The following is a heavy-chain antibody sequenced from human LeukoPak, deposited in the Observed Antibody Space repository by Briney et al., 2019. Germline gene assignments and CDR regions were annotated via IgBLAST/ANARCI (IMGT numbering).Heavy chain of an antibody. Sequence: ASVKVSCKASGGTFSSYAISWVRQAPGQGLEWMGGIIPIFGTANYAQKFQGRVTITADESTSTAYMELSSLRSEDTAVYYCAREGSVGPNYYGSGSYISESYYFDYWGQGTLVTVSS. J-gene: IGHJ4*02. CDR3: AREGSVGPNYYGSGSYISESYYFDY. CDR1: GGTFSSYA. CDR2: IIPIFGTA. D-gene: IGHD3-10*01. V-gene: IGHV1-69*13.